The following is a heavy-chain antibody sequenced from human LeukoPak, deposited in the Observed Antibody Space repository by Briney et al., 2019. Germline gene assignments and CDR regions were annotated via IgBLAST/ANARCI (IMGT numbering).Heavy chain of an antibody. CDR1: GFAFPNYG. Sequence: GGSLRLSCATSGFAFPNYGMIWVRQAPGKGLEWVAAISTSGATTYYIDSVKGRFAISRDNSKNTLYLQMNSLRVEDTAVYYCAKDRGDSGTYYFDYWGQGTLVTVSS. V-gene: IGHV3-23*01. J-gene: IGHJ4*02. D-gene: IGHD1-26*01. CDR2: ISTSGATT. CDR3: AKDRGDSGTYYFDY.